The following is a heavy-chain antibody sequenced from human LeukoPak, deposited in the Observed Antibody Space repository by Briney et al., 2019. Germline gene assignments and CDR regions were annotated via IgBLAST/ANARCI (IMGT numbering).Heavy chain of an antibody. Sequence: GGSLRLSCAGSGFIFSNYEMNWVRQAPGKGLEWVAYITSSGSAIYYADSVKGRFTISRDNAKNSLYLQMNSLRAEDTAVYYCASGYRYGGDFWGQGTLVTVSS. J-gene: IGHJ4*02. CDR1: GFIFSNYE. CDR2: ITSSGSAI. D-gene: IGHD5-18*01. V-gene: IGHV3-48*03. CDR3: ASGYRYGGDF.